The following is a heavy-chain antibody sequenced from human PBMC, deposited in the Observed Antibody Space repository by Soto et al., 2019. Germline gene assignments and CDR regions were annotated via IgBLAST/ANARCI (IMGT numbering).Heavy chain of an antibody. J-gene: IGHJ4*02. CDR1: GYTFTSYG. V-gene: IGHV1-18*01. CDR2: ISAYNGNT. Sequence: GASVKVSCKASGYTFTSYGISWVRQAPGQGLEWLGWISAYNGNTNYAQKLQGRVTMTTDTSTSTAYMELRSLRSDDTAVYYCARDSIEYSSSLGVYWGQGTLVTVSS. D-gene: IGHD6-6*01. CDR3: ARDSIEYSSSLGVY.